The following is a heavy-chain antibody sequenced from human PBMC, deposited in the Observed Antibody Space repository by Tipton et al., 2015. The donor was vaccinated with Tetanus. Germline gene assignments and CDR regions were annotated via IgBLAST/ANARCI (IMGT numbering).Heavy chain of an antibody. D-gene: IGHD5-24*01. CDR1: GGTFSSYA. J-gene: IGHJ3*02. V-gene: IGHV1-69*01. Sequence: QLVQSGAEVKKPGSSVKVSCKASGGTFSSYAISWVRQAPGQGLGWMGGIIPIFGTANYAQKFQGRVTITADESTSTAYMELSSVRSEDSAVYYCARGRARDAYNLDAFEIWGQGTLVPVAS. CDR2: IIPIFGTA. CDR3: ARGRARDAYNLDAFEI.